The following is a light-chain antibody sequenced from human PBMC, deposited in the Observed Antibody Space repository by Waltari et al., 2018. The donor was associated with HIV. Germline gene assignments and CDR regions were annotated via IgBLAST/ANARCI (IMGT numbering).Light chain of an antibody. Sequence: QSALAQPPSASVSPGQSVTISCTGTSSDVGGYSYVSCYQQHPGKAPKLMLYEVSKRPSGVPDRFSGSKSGNAASLTVSGLQADDEADYYCSSYAGSNNVIFGGGTKLTVL. J-gene: IGLJ2*01. CDR1: SSDVGGYSY. CDR2: EVS. CDR3: SSYAGSNNVI. V-gene: IGLV2-8*01.